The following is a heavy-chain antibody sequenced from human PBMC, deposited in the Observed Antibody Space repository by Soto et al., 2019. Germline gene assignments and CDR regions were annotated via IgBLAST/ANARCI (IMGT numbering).Heavy chain of an antibody. V-gene: IGHV4-39*01. CDR1: GGSISSSSYY. CDR3: ARHKPNSDSRFYYGMDV. CDR2: IYYSGST. J-gene: IGHJ6*02. Sequence: TSETLSLTCTVSGGSISSSSYYWGWIRQPPGKGLEWIGSIYYSGSTYYNPSLKSRITISVDTSKNQFSLNLSPVTATDTAIYYCARHKPNSDSRFYYGMDVWGQGTTVTVSS. D-gene: IGHD3-22*01.